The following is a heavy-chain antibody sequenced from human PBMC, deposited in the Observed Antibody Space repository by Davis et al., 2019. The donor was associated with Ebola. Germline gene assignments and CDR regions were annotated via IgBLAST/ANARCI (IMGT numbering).Heavy chain of an antibody. CDR2: ISWNSGSI. Sequence: SLRLSCAASGFTFDDYAMHWVRQAPGKGLEWVSGISWNSGSIGYADSVKGRFTISRDNAKNSLYLQMNSLRAEDTALYYCARDTGGYDYPYFDYWGQGTLVTVSS. CDR3: ARDTGGYDYPYFDY. J-gene: IGHJ4*02. CDR1: GFTFDDYA. V-gene: IGHV3-9*01. D-gene: IGHD5-12*01.